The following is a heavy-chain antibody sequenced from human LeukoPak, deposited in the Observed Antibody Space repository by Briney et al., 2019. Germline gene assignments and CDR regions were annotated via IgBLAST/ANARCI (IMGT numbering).Heavy chain of an antibody. CDR2: ISGNGDST. Sequence: PGGSLRVSCAASGFIFINYAMSWVRQAPGKGLEWVSFISGNGDSTFYADSVKGRFTISRDNSKNTLYLQMNNLRADDTAVYFCTKDRPGGFDYWGQGTVVTVSS. CDR1: GFIFINYA. CDR3: TKDRPGGFDY. V-gene: IGHV3-23*01. J-gene: IGHJ4*02. D-gene: IGHD3-16*01.